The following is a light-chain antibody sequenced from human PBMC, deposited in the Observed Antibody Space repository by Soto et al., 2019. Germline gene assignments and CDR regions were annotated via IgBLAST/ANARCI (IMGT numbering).Light chain of an antibody. V-gene: IGKV1-5*01. J-gene: IGKJ1*01. CDR3: QQYNSYSRT. CDR2: HAS. Sequence: DIQMTQSPSTLSASVGDRFTVTCRASQSIGDWLAWYQQKPGRPPKLLIYHASSLESGVPSRFSGSGSGTEFTLTISSLQPDDFATYYCQQYNSYSRTFGQGTKVDIK. CDR1: QSIGDW.